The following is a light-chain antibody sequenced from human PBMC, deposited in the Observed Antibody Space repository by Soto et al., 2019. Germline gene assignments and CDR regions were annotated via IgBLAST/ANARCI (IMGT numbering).Light chain of an antibody. Sequence: DNQVPESSSSLPASIGDRVTITCRARRSISTYLNWYQQKPGKAPKLLIYAASFLQSGDPSKFSGSGSGTDFSLAISSLQPEDFSSFFSQQGCRSPHAVGGGAKVDIK. V-gene: IGKV1-39*01. CDR1: RSISTY. CDR3: QQGCRSPHA. CDR2: AAS. J-gene: IGKJ4*01.